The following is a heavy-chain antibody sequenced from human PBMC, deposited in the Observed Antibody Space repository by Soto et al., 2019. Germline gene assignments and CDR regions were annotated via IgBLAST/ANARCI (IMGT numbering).Heavy chain of an antibody. J-gene: IGHJ5*02. Sequence: WETLSLTCAVSGASIDRGYHYWGWIRQPPGKGLEWIGNIDFSGSNYYNPSLKSRVTMSVDTSKNQLSLKLTSVTATDTAIYYCARPQRGHGGGSQFDPWGQGTLVTVSS. V-gene: IGHV4-39*01. CDR3: ARPQRGHGGGSQFDP. CDR2: IDFSGSN. D-gene: IGHD5-12*01. CDR1: GASIDRGYHY.